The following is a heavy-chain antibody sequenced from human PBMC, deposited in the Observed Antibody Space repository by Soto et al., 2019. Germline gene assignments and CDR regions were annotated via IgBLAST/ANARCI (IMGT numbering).Heavy chain of an antibody. J-gene: IGHJ4*02. CDR1: GGSISSGGYS. CDR3: ARFTPPRDSSGYKTDY. CDR2: IYHSGST. Sequence: QLQLQESGSGLVKPSQTLSLTCAVSGGSISSGGYSWSWIRQPPGKGLEWIGYIYHSGSTYYNPCLKSRVTISVDRSKNQFSLKLSSVTAADTAVYYCARFTPPRDSSGYKTDYWGQGTLVTVSS. D-gene: IGHD3-22*01. V-gene: IGHV4-30-2*01.